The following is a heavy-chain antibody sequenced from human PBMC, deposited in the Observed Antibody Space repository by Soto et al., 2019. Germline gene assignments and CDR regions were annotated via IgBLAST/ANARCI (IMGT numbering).Heavy chain of an antibody. Sequence: EVQLVESGGGLVQPGGSLRLSCAASGFTVSSSYMSWVRQAPGKGLEWVSVIHSGGGTNYAGSVKGRFTISRDNSKNTMYLQMNSLRAEDTAVYYCVRAICSSSSCWGQGTLVTVSS. CDR3: VRAICSSSSC. D-gene: IGHD6-6*01. CDR2: IHSGGGT. J-gene: IGHJ4*02. CDR1: GFTVSSSY. V-gene: IGHV3-66*01.